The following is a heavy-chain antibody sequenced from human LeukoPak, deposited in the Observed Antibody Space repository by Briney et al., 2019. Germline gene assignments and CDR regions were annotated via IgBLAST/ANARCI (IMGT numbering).Heavy chain of an antibody. CDR3: ARRSGRWFGELYQPYFDY. J-gene: IGHJ4*02. CDR2: IYYGGST. D-gene: IGHD3-10*01. V-gene: IGHV4-39*01. Sequence: SETLSLTCTVSGGSISSSDYYWGWIRQPPGKGLEWIGSIYYGGSTYHNPSLKSRVTISVDTSKNQFSLKLSSVTAADTAVYYCARRSGRWFGELYQPYFDYWGQGTLVTVSS. CDR1: GGSISSSDYY.